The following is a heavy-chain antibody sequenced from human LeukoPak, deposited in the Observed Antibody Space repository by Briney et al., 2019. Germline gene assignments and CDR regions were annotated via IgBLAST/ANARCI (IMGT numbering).Heavy chain of an antibody. J-gene: IGHJ3*02. CDR1: GGSISSYY. Sequence: SETLSLTCTVSGGSISSYYWNWIRQPPGKGLEWIGYIYYSRSTKYNPSLKSRVTISVDTSKNQFSLKLSSVTAADTAVYYCARDGLPRAMSLDIWGQGTMVTVSS. CDR3: ARDGLPRAMSLDI. D-gene: IGHD2-2*01. V-gene: IGHV4-59*01. CDR2: IYYSRST.